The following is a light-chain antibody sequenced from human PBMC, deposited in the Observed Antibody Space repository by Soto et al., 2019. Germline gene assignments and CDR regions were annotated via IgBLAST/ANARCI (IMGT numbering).Light chain of an antibody. J-gene: IGKJ1*01. CDR1: QSVTTR. CDR2: DAS. Sequence: EIVMTQSPATLSVSPGEGATLSCRAGQSVTTRLAWYQRKPGQGPRLLIYDASTRATGIAARISGSGSGTEFTLTLSSLQSEDFAIYYGQQYKNWPWTFGQGTKVEI. V-gene: IGKV3-15*01. CDR3: QQYKNWPWT.